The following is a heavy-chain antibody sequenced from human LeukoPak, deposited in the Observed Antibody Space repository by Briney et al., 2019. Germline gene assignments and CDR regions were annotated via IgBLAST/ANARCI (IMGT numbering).Heavy chain of an antibody. D-gene: IGHD5-12*01. CDR3: ARAPYSGYDFSYYFDY. Sequence: GGSLRLSCAASGFTVSSNYMSWVRQAPGKGLEWVSVIYSGGSTYYADSVKGRFTISRDNSKNTLYLQMNSLRAEDTAVYYCARAPYSGYDFSYYFDYWGQGTLVTVSS. CDR1: GFTVSSNY. J-gene: IGHJ4*02. CDR2: IYSGGST. V-gene: IGHV3-66*01.